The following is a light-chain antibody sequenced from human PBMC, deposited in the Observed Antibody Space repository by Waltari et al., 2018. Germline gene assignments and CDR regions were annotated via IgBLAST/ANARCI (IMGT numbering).Light chain of an antibody. V-gene: IGLV2-14*01. Sequence: QSALTQPASVSGSPGQSITISCTGTSRDLGAYNYVSWYQQHPGKAPKVMIYGVSNRPSGVSNRFSGSKSGNTASLTISGLQAEDEADYYCNSFTSRTTYVFGTGTKVTVL. CDR1: SRDLGAYNY. J-gene: IGLJ1*01. CDR3: NSFTSRTTYV. CDR2: GVS.